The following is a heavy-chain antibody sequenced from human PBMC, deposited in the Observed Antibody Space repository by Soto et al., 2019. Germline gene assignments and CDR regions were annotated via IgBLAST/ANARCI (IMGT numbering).Heavy chain of an antibody. V-gene: IGHV3-30-3*01. CDR3: ARDVGDYGDYGSPEYCFDY. CDR1: GFTFSSYA. J-gene: IGHJ4*02. CDR2: ISYDGSNK. Sequence: QVQLVESGGGVVQPGRSLRLSCAASGFTFSSYAMHWVRQAPGKGLEWVAVISYDGSNKYYADSVKGRFTISRDNSXNXLXXQMTSLRAEHTAVYYCARDVGDYGDYGSPEYCFDYWGQGTLVTVSS. D-gene: IGHD4-17*01.